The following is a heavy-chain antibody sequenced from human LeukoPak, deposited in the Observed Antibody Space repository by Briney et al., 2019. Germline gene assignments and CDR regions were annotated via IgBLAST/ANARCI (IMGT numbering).Heavy chain of an antibody. D-gene: IGHD5/OR15-5a*01. J-gene: IGHJ4*02. CDR1: GFTVSSNY. CDR3: ARDLRRFAAYYFDY. CDR2: ISSDGRDK. Sequence: PGGSLRLSCAASGFTVSSNYMSWVRQAPGKGLEWVAVISSDGRDKHHADSVKGRFTISRDNSKNTLYLQTNSLRAEDTAVYYCARDLRRFAAYYFDYWGQGTLVTVSS. V-gene: IGHV3-30*03.